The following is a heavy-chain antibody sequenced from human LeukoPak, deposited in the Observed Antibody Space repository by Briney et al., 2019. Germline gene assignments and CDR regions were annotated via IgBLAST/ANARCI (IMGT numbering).Heavy chain of an antibody. D-gene: IGHD3-22*01. V-gene: IGHV4-30-4*01. CDR2: IYYSGST. J-gene: IGHJ4*02. CDR3: ARWASNYYYDSSGSMYYFDY. CDR1: GGSIRSGDYY. Sequence: PSQTLSLTCTVSGGSIRSGDYYWSWIRQPPGKGLEWIGYIYYSGSTYYNPSLKSRVTISVDTSKNQFSLKLSSVTAADTAVYCCARWASNYYYDSSGSMYYFDYWGQGTLVTVSS.